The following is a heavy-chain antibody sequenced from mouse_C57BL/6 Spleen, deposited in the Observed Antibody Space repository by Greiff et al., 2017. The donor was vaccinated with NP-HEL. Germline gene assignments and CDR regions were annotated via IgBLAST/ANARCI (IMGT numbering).Heavy chain of an antibody. D-gene: IGHD1-1*01. CDR3: ARWATVVNY. J-gene: IGHJ2*01. V-gene: IGHV1-82*01. CDR2: IYPGDGDT. CDR1: GYAFSSSW. Sequence: QVQLQQPGPELVKPGASVKISCKASGYAFSSSWMNWVKQRPGKGLEWIGRIYPGDGDTNYNGKFKGKATLTADKSSSTAYMQLSSQTSEDSAVYFCARWATVVNYWGQGTTLTVSS.